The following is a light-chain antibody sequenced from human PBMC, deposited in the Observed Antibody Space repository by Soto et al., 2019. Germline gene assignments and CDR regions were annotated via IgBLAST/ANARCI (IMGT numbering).Light chain of an antibody. Sequence: EIVLTQSPGTLSLSPGERATLSCRASQSISTTYLAWYQQKPGQAPRLLIYGASDRATGIPDRFGGSGSGTDFPLPISRLEPEDFAVYYCQQYGSSFPITFGQGTRLEIK. V-gene: IGKV3-20*01. CDR3: QQYGSSFPIT. CDR2: GAS. J-gene: IGKJ5*01. CDR1: QSISTTY.